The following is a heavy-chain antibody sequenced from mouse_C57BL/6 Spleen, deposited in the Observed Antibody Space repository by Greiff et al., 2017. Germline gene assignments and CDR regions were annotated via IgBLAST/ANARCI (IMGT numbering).Heavy chain of an antibody. CDR2: IHPNSGST. Sequence: QVQLQQPGAELVKPGASVKLSCKASGYTFTSYWMHWVKQRPGQGLEWIGMIHPNSGSTNYNEKFKSKATLTVDKSSSTAYMQLSSLTSEDSAVYYCARYDYDAGFDYWGQGTTLTVSS. D-gene: IGHD2-4*01. CDR3: ARYDYDAGFDY. CDR1: GYTFTSYW. J-gene: IGHJ2*01. V-gene: IGHV1-64*01.